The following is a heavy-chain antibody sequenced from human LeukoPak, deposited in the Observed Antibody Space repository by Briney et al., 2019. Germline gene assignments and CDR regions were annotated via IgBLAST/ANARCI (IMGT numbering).Heavy chain of an antibody. D-gene: IGHD3-9*01. V-gene: IGHV3-30-3*01. Sequence: QSGGSLRLSCAASGFTFSSYAMHWVRQAPGKGLEWVAVISYDGSNKYYADSVRGRFTISRDNAKNTLYLQMNTLRVEDTAVYYCTRDLMDYDVLTGLHHYYMDVWGQGTTVTVSS. J-gene: IGHJ6*02. CDR2: ISYDGSNK. CDR1: GFTFSSYA. CDR3: TRDLMDYDVLTGLHHYYMDV.